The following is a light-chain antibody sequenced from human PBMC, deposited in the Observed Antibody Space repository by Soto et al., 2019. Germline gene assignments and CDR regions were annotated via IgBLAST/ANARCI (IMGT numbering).Light chain of an antibody. CDR1: QSVNSH. V-gene: IGKV3-15*01. Sequence: EIVMTQSPATLSGSPGERATLSCRASQSVNSHLAWYHQKPGQAPRLLIYGASTRATGIPARFSGSGSGTEFTLTIRSLQPEDFAVYHCQQYNEWPRTFGQGTKVEIK. J-gene: IGKJ1*01. CDR3: QQYNEWPRT. CDR2: GAS.